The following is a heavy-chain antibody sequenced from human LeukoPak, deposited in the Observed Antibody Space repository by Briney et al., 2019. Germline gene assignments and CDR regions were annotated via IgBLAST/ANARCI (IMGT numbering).Heavy chain of an antibody. CDR3: ARSIAAAGADY. D-gene: IGHD6-13*01. CDR2: INPSGGST. V-gene: IGHV1-46*01. Sequence: ASVKVSCKASGYTFTSYYMHWVRQAPGQGLEWMGIINPSGGSTSYAQKFQGRVTMTRDTSTSTVYTELSSLRSEDTAVYYCARSIAAAGADYWGQGTLVTVSS. J-gene: IGHJ4*02. CDR1: GYTFTSYY.